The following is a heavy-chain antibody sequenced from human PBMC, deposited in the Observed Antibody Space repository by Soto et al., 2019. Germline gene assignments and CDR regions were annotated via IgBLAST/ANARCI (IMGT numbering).Heavy chain of an antibody. CDR2: ISSSDGTI. CDR3: ARAVYSIKIEVDY. V-gene: IGHV3-11*01. J-gene: IGHJ4*02. CDR1: GFTYRDYY. D-gene: IGHD6-13*01. Sequence: GGSLRRAFTASGFTYRDYYMSWIRQAPGKGLEGVSYISSSDGTISYADSVKGRFTISRDNAQKSLYLQMNSLRAEDTAVYYCARAVYSIKIEVDYVGQGIRVTVSS.